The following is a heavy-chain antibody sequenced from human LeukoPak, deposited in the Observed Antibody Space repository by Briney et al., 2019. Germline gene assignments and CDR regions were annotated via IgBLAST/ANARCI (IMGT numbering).Heavy chain of an antibody. CDR3: ARGGLNYYDSSGYYSNDAFDI. Sequence: ASVKVSCKASGYTFTGYYMHWVRQAPGQGLEWMGWINPNSSGTNYAQKFQGRVTMTRDTSISTAYMELSRLRSDDTAVYYCARGGLNYYDSSGYYSNDAFDIWGQGTMVTVSS. CDR2: INPNSSGT. D-gene: IGHD3-22*01. J-gene: IGHJ3*02. CDR1: GYTFTGYY. V-gene: IGHV1-2*02.